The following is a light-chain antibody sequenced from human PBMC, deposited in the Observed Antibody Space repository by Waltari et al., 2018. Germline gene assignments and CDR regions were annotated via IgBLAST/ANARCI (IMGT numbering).Light chain of an antibody. CDR3: QHFKTYPIT. Sequence: PIACRASQDINSDLAWYQQKPGKAPKLLIYYASSLQSGVPSRFSGSGSGTDFTLTISSLQPEDFATYHCQHFKTYPITFGQGTRLEIK. CDR2: YAS. J-gene: IGKJ5*01. CDR1: QDINSD. V-gene: IGKV1-13*02.